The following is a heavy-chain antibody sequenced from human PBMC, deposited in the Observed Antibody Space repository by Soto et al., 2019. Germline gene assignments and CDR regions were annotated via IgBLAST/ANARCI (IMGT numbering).Heavy chain of an antibody. V-gene: IGHV3-30*18. CDR3: AKDHRRIVVAAPLGP. Sequence: GGSPRLSCAASGFTFSSYGMHWVRQAPGKGLEWVAVISYDGSNKYYVDSVKGRFTISRDNSKNTLYLQMNSLRAEDTAVYYCAKDHRRIVVAAPLGPWGQGTLVTVSS. CDR2: ISYDGSNK. J-gene: IGHJ5*02. CDR1: GFTFSSYG. D-gene: IGHD6-19*01.